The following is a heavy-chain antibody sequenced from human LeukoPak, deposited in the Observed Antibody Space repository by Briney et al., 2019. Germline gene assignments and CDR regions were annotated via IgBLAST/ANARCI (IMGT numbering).Heavy chain of an antibody. Sequence: VKVSCKASGYTFTSYGISWVRQAPGQGLEWMGGIIPIFGTANYAQKFQGRVTITADESTSTAYMELSSLRSEDTAVYYCARGLLGYCSGGSCAFDYWGQGTLVTVSS. J-gene: IGHJ4*01. CDR3: ARGLLGYCSGGSCAFDY. V-gene: IGHV1-69*13. CDR1: GYTFTSYG. CDR2: IIPIFGTA. D-gene: IGHD2-15*01.